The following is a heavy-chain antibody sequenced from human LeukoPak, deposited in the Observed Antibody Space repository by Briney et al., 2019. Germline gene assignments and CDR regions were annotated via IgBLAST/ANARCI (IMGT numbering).Heavy chain of an antibody. CDR1: GGTFSSYA. J-gene: IGHJ4*02. V-gene: IGHV1-69*06. CDR3: ASTIAVVPGYFDY. CDR2: IIPIFGTA. D-gene: IGHD6-19*01. Sequence: SVTVSCKASGGTFSSYAISWVRQAPGQGLEWMGGIIPIFGTANYAQKFQARVTIPADKSTSTACMELSSRRSEDTAVYYCASTIAVVPGYFDYWGQGTLVTLSS.